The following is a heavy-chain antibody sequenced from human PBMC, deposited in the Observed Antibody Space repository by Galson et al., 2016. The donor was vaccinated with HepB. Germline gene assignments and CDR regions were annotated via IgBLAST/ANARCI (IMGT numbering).Heavy chain of an antibody. J-gene: IGHJ4*02. CDR2: INVGNGYA. V-gene: IGHV1-3*01. D-gene: IGHD3-16*01. Sequence: SVKVSCKASGYDFIRYSLHWVRQAPGQRLEWMGWINVGNGYAKYSRELQGRVTITRDTSASTAYMDLSSLRFEDTAIYYCARDVGMHDYVWGSSEDYWGQGTLVTVSS. CDR1: GYDFIRYS. CDR3: ARDVGMHDYVWGSSEDY.